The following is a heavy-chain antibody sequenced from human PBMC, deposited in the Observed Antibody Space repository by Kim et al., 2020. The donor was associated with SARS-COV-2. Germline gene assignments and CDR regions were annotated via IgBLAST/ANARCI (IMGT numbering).Heavy chain of an antibody. J-gene: IGHJ6*02. CDR2: ISSSSSTI. CDR3: AAHTGQQLGHYYYYYGMDV. CDR1: GFTFSSYS. Sequence: GGSLRLSCAASGFTFSSYSMNWVRQAPGKGLEWVSYISSSSSTIYYADSVKGRFTISRDNAKNSLYLQMNSLRDEDTAVYYCAAHTGQQLGHYYYYYGMDVWGQGTTVTVSS. D-gene: IGHD6-13*01. V-gene: IGHV3-48*02.